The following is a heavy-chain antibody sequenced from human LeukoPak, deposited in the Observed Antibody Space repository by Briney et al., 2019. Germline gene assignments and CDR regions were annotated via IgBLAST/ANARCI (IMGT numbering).Heavy chain of an antibody. Sequence: GRSLRLSCAASGFTFDDYAMHWVRQAPGKGLEWVSGISWNSGSIGYADSVKGRFTISRDNAKNSLYLQMNSLRAEDTALYYCAKDLTVAATFDGMDVWGQGTTVTVSS. V-gene: IGHV3-9*01. D-gene: IGHD2-15*01. CDR1: GFTFDDYA. CDR2: ISWNSGSI. J-gene: IGHJ6*02. CDR3: AKDLTVAATFDGMDV.